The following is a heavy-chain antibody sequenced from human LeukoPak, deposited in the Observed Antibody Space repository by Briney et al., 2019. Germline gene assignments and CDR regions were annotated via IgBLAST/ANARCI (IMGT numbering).Heavy chain of an antibody. CDR2: IKEDGSQK. D-gene: IGHD2-2*01. CDR1: GFTFSGYW. CDR3: ASYCSRTTCHKFDY. Sequence: GGSLRLSCAASGFTFSGYWMCWVRQAPGKGLEWVATIKEDGSQKYYVDSVKGRFTISRDNAKDSLYLQMNSLRAEDTAVYYCASYCSRTTCHKFDYWGQGTLVTVSS. J-gene: IGHJ4*02. V-gene: IGHV3-7*01.